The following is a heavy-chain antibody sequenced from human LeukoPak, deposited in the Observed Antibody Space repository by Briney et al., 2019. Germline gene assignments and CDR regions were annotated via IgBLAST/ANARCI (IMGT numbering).Heavy chain of an antibody. D-gene: IGHD6-19*01. CDR2: IYSGGST. CDR3: ARLSAGLYFDY. J-gene: IGHJ4*02. CDR1: GFTFSSYR. V-gene: IGHV3-66*01. Sequence: PGGSLRLSCAASGFTFSSYRMSWVRQAPGKGLEWVSVIYSGGSTYYADSVKGRFTISRDNSKNTLYLQMNSLRAEDTAVYYCARLSAGLYFDYWGQGTLVTVSS.